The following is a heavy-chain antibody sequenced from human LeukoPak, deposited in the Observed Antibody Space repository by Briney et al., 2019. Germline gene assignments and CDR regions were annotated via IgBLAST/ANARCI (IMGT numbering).Heavy chain of an antibody. CDR2: IIPIFGTT. V-gene: IGHV1-69*05. CDR1: GGTFSSYA. J-gene: IGHJ3*02. Sequence: ASVKVSCKASGGTFSSYAISWVRQAPGQGLEWMGGIIPIFGTTNYAQKFQGRVTITTDESTSTAYMELSSLRSEDTAVYYCARDCSGAAARPDAFDIWGQGTMVTVSS. CDR3: ARDCSGAAARPDAFDI. D-gene: IGHD6-6*01.